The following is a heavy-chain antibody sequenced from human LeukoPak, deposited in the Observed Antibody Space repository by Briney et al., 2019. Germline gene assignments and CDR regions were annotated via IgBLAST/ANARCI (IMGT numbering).Heavy chain of an antibody. D-gene: IGHD6-13*01. V-gene: IGHV3-21*05. CDR3: ARDEGAYSSPPDY. CDR1: GFTFSTYS. CDR2: ISTRNSLM. J-gene: IGHJ4*02. Sequence: GGSLRLSCAASGFTFSTYSMNWVRQAPGKGLEWVSYISTRNSLMYYADSVKGRFTISRDNAKNSLYLQMNSLRADDTAVYYCARDEGAYSSPPDYWGQGTLVTVSS.